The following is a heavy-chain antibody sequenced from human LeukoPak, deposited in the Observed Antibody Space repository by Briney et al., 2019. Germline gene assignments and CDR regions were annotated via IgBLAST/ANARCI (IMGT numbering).Heavy chain of an antibody. D-gene: IGHD3-22*01. CDR3: ASGPYYDSSGLYYFDY. Sequence: SETLSLTCTVSGGPISSSSYYWGWIRQPPGKGLEWIGSIYYSGSTYYNPSLKSRVTISVDTSKNQFSLKLSSVTAADTAVYYCASGPYYDSSGLYYFDYWGREPWSPSPQ. CDR2: IYYSGST. J-gene: IGHJ4*02. V-gene: IGHV4-39*01. CDR1: GGPISSSSYY.